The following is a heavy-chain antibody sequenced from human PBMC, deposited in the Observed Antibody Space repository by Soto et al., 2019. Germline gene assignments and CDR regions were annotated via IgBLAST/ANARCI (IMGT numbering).Heavy chain of an antibody. Sequence: SETLSLTCTVSGGSISSYYWSWIRQPPGKGLEWIGYIYYRGSTNYNPSLKSRVTISVDTSKNQFSLKLSSVTAADTAVYYCARAYYYDSPWFDPWGQGTLVTVSS. J-gene: IGHJ5*02. CDR3: ARAYYYDSPWFDP. D-gene: IGHD3-22*01. CDR1: GGSISSYY. CDR2: IYYRGST. V-gene: IGHV4-59*01.